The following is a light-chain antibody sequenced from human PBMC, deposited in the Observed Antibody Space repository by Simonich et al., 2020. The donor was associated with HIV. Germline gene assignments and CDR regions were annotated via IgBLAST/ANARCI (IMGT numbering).Light chain of an antibody. CDR2: EVS. CDR3: SSYTSSSTLEVV. Sequence: QSALTQPPSASGSPGQSVTISCTGTSSDVGGYNYVSWYQQHPGNAPKLMIYEVSKRPSGVPDRFSGSKTGNTASLTVSGLQAEDEADYYCSSYTSSSTLEVVFGGGTKLTVL. V-gene: IGLV2-8*01. CDR1: SSDVGGYNY. J-gene: IGLJ2*01.